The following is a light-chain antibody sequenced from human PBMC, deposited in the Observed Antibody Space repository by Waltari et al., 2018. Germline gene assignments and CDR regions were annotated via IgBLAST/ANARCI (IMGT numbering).Light chain of an antibody. CDR1: SSDIGGFNY. CDR3: SSYGGRNNLL. V-gene: IGLV2-8*01. J-gene: IGLJ3*02. CDR2: EVN. Sequence: QSALTQPPSASGSPGPSVTLPCTGTSSDIGGFNYVSWYQQNPGQAPKLLIYEVNKRPSGIPDRFSGSKSGNTASLTVSGLQAEDEAEYYCSSYGGRNNLLFGEGTKLTVL.